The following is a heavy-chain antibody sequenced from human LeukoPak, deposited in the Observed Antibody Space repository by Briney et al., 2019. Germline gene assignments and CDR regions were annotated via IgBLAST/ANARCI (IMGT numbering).Heavy chain of an antibody. CDR3: AKQRSSYYDSSDY. V-gene: IGHV3-23*01. CDR2: ISGSGSTT. D-gene: IGHD3-22*01. CDR1: GLTFSSYA. Sequence: GGSLRLSCAASGLTFSSYAMSWARQAPGKGLEWVSVISGSGSTTYYADSVKGRFTISRDNSKNTLYLQMNSPRADDTAIYYCAKQRSSYYDSSDYWGQGTLVTVSS. J-gene: IGHJ4*02.